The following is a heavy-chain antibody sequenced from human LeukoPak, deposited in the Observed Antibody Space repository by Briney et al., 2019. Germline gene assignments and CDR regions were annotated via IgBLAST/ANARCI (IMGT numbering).Heavy chain of an antibody. CDR3: ARDMSMITSGGVIVNDY. CDR2: LIPVFGSG. J-gene: IGHJ4*02. Sequence: SVKVSCKASGVTLSNSPISWVRQAPGQGLEWMGRLIPVFGSGNYAQKFQGRITITADKSTSTTYMELSNLRSEDTAVYYCARDMSMITSGGVIVNDYWGQGTLVVVSS. V-gene: IGHV1-69*06. D-gene: IGHD3-16*02. CDR1: GVTLSNSP.